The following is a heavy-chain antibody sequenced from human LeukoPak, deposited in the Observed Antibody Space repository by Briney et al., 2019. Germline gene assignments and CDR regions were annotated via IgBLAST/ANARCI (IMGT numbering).Heavy chain of an antibody. CDR2: INPNSGGT. D-gene: IGHD2-21*02. V-gene: IGHV1-2*02. J-gene: IGHJ2*01. Sequence: VASVKVSCKASGFTFTGYYMHWVRQAPGQGLEWMGWINPNSGGTNYAQKFQGRVTMTRDTSISTAYMELSRLRSDDTAVYYCARDREGIVVVTNSYWYFDLWGRGTLVTVSS. CDR3: ARDREGIVVVTNSYWYFDL. CDR1: GFTFTGYY.